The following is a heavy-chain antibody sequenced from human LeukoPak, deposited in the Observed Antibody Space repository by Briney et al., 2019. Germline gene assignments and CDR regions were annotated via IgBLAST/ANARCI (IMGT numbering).Heavy chain of an antibody. CDR3: ARTHEHSCSSDY. J-gene: IGHJ4*02. CDR2: IDPNSGGT. V-gene: IGHV1-2*02. D-gene: IGHD6-6*01. CDR1: GYPFTAYY. Sequence: ASVKPSASASGYPFTAYYMHWVRQAPGQGLEWMGWIDPNSGGTKYAQKFQGRVTMTRDTSISTAYMELSRLTSDDTAVYYCARTHEHSCSSDYWGQGNLVTVSS.